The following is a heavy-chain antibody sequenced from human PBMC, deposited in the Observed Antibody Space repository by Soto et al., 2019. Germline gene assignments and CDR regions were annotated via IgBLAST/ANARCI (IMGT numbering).Heavy chain of an antibody. CDR1: GGTFSDYA. CDR3: AIEAGSGYYWRA. J-gene: IGHJ5*02. Sequence: QVQLVQSGAEVKKPGSSVKVSCKASGGTFSDYAISWVRKAPGQGLEWMGRIIPTVGTGNYAPKFLARVTITAEGPTSTGDMEMSRLRSEDTAVYDCAIEAGSGYYWRAWGQGTLVTVSS. V-gene: IGHV1-69*11. CDR2: IIPTVGTG. D-gene: IGHD3-22*01.